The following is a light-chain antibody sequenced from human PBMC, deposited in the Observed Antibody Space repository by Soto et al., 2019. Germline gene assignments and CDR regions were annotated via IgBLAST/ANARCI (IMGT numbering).Light chain of an antibody. J-gene: IGKJ5*01. CDR2: AAS. CDR3: QQRHMWPIT. V-gene: IGKV1-39*01. Sequence: DIQMTQSPSSLSASVGDRVTITCRASQSISSYLNWYQQKQGKXHKXXIYAASSLQSGVPSRFSGSGSGTDVTLTISSLEPEDSEVYYGQQRHMWPITFGQGTRLEIK. CDR1: QSISSY.